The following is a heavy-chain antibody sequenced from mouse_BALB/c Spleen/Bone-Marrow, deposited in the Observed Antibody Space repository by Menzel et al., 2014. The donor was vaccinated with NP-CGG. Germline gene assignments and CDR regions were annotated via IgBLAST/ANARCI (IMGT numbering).Heavy chain of an antibody. D-gene: IGHD2-14*01. CDR1: GFSLTSYG. CDR3: AGIEGWYDGPWFAY. CDR2: IWGDGST. Sequence: VKLMESGPGLVAPSQSLSIPCTVSGFSLTSYGVSWVRQPPGKGLEWLGVIWGDGSTNYHSALMSRLSTSKDNSKSQVFLKLNSLQTDDTATYYCAGIEGWYDGPWFAYWGQGTLVTVSA. J-gene: IGHJ3*01. V-gene: IGHV2-3*01.